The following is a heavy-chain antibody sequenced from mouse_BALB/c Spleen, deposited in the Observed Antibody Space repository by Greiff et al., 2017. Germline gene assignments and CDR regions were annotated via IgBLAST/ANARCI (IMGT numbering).Heavy chain of an antibody. J-gene: IGHJ2*01. CDR2: ISDGGSYT. CDR1: GFTFSDYY. Sequence: EVQGVESGGGLVKPGGSLKLSCAASGFTFSDYYMYWVRQTPEKRLEWVATISDGGSYTYYPDSVKGRFTISRDNAKNNLYLQMSSLKSEDTAMYYCARGDGYLDYWGQGTTLTVSS. CDR3: ARGDGYLDY. V-gene: IGHV5-4*02. D-gene: IGHD2-3*01.